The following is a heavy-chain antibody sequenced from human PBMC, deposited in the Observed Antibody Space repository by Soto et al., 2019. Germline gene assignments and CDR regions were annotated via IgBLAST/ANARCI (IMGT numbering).Heavy chain of an antibody. Sequence: QLQLQESGPGLVKPSETLSLTCTVSGGSVSSSSYYWGWVRQPPGKGLERIGSVYYSGSTYYNPSLESRVTISVDKSKNQFSMKLMSLSAADTAVYYCGRLEGLATISYYFDYWGQGALVTVSS. D-gene: IGHD3-9*01. CDR3: GRLEGLATISYYFDY. CDR1: GGSVSSSSYY. CDR2: VYYSGST. J-gene: IGHJ4*02. V-gene: IGHV4-39*01.